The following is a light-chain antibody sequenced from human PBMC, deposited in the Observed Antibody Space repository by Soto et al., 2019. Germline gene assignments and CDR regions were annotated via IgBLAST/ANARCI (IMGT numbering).Light chain of an antibody. J-gene: IGLJ3*02. Sequence: QSVLTQPASVSGSPGQSITISCTGTSSDVGGYNYVSWFQQHPGKAPKLMIYGVSNRPSGVSYRFSGSKSGNTASLTISGLQPEDEADYYCSSYTSSSTWVFGGGTKLTVL. V-gene: IGLV2-14*01. CDR2: GVS. CDR3: SSYTSSSTWV. CDR1: SSDVGGYNY.